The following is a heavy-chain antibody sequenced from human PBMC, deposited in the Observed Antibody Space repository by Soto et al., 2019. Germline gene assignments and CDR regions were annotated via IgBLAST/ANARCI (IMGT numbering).Heavy chain of an antibody. D-gene: IGHD5-12*01. J-gene: IGHJ4*02. CDR2: ITPIFGTA. CDR1: GYTFTSYG. CDR3: ATLYSGYDRGPY. V-gene: IGHV1-69*13. Sequence: SVKVSCKASGYTFTSYGISWVRQAPGQGLEWMGGITPIFGTANYARKFQGRVTITADESTSTAYMELSSLRSEDTAVYYCATLYSGYDRGPYWGQGTLVTVSS.